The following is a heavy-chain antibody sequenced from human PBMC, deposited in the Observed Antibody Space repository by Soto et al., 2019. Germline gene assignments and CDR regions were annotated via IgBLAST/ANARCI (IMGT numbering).Heavy chain of an antibody. D-gene: IGHD1-1*01. Sequence: QVHLVQSGAEVKKPGASVKVSCKGSGYTFTSYGITWVRQAPGQGLEWMGWISAHNGNTNYGQKLQGRVTVTRDTSPSTAYMEVRRLRSGDHAVYYCARGRYGDYWGQGALVTVSS. J-gene: IGHJ4*02. CDR2: ISAHNGNT. CDR3: ARGRYGDY. CDR1: GYTFTSYG. V-gene: IGHV1-18*01.